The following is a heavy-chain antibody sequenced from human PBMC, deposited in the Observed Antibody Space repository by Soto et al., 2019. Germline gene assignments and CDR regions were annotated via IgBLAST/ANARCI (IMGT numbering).Heavy chain of an antibody. D-gene: IGHD2-2*01. V-gene: IGHV3-53*04. CDR3: ARAEVVPAAMDPYYHYYYGMDV. CDR1: GFTVSSNY. CDR2: IYSGGST. Sequence: EVQLVESGGGLVQPGGSLRLSCAASGFTVSSNYMSWVRQAPGKGLEWDSVIYSGGSTYYADSVKGRFTISRHNSKNTLYLQMNSLRAEDTAVYYCARAEVVPAAMDPYYHYYYGMDVWGQGTTVTVSS. J-gene: IGHJ6*02.